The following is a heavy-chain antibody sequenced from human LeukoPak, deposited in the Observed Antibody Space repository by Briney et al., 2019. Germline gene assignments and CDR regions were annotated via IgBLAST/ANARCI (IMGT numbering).Heavy chain of an antibody. D-gene: IGHD2-2*01. CDR1: GFTFDDYA. J-gene: IGHJ4*02. CDR2: ISWNSGSI. V-gene: IGHV3-9*01. Sequence: PGGSLRLSCAASGFTFDDYAMNWVRQAPGKGLEWVSGISWNSGSIGYADSVKGRFTISRDNAKNSLYLQMNSLRAEDTALYYCAKDGDQLLRYFDHWGQGTLVTVSS. CDR3: AKDGDQLLRYFDH.